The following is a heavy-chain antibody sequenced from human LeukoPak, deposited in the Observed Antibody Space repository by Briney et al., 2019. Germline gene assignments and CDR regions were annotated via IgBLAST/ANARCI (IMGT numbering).Heavy chain of an antibody. CDR2: MYSGGTT. CDR1: DGSINGYY. CDR3: AHTGYSSGWNYYYYYYMDV. D-gene: IGHD6-19*01. Sequence: PSETLSLTCTVSDGSINGYYWSWIRQPPGKGLDWIGYMYSGGTTNYSPSLKSRVTISEDTSKNQFSLKLTSVTAADTAVYYCAHTGYSSGWNYYYYYYMDVWGKGTTVTVSS. V-gene: IGHV4-59*01. J-gene: IGHJ6*03.